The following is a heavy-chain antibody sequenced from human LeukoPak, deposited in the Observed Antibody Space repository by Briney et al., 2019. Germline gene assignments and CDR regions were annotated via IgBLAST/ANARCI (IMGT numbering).Heavy chain of an antibody. V-gene: IGHV4-59*01. CDR2: IYYSGST. CDR1: GGSISSYY. CDR3: ARAYYDSSGYYIDY. Sequence: SETLSLTCTVSGGSISSYYWSWIRQPPGNGLEWIGYIYYSGSTNYNPSLKSRVTISVDTSKNQFSLKLSSVTAADTAVYYCARAYYDSSGYYIDYWGQGTLVTVSS. J-gene: IGHJ4*02. D-gene: IGHD3-22*01.